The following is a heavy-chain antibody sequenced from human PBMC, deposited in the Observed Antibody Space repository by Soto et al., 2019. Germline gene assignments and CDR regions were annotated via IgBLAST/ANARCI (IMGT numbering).Heavy chain of an antibody. Sequence: SLRLSCAASGFTFSSYAMSWVRQAPGMGLEWVSSITGSGGSTYYADSVKGRFTISRDSSKNMMYLQMNSLGAEDTALYYCAKDQGSSWYSWGQGTLVTVSS. J-gene: IGHJ4*02. V-gene: IGHV3-23*01. CDR2: ITGSGGST. CDR3: AKDQGSSWYS. CDR1: GFTFSSYA. D-gene: IGHD6-13*01.